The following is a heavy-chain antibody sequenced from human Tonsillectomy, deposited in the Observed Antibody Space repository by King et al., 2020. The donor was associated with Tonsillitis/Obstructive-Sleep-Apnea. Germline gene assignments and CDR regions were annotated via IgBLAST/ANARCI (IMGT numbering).Heavy chain of an antibody. Sequence: VQLVESGGGLVKPGGSLRLSCAASGFTFNNAWMNWVRQAPGKGLEWVGRIKSKTDGGTTDYAAPVKGRFTISRDDSKNTLYLQMNSRKTEDTAVYYCTTDALVVPAATDYWGQGTLVTVSS. CDR2: IKSKTDGGTT. CDR3: TTDALVVPAATDY. D-gene: IGHD2-2*01. J-gene: IGHJ4*02. CDR1: GFTFNNAW. V-gene: IGHV3-15*07.